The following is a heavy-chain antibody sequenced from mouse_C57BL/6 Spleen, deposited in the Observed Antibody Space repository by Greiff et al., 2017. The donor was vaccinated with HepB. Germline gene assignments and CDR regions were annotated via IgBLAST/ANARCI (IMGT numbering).Heavy chain of an antibody. V-gene: IGHV1-18*01. CDR3: ARLARDYFDY. CDR2: INPNNGGT. CDR1: GYTFTDYN. Sequence: SGPELVKPGASVKIPCKASGYTFTDYNMDWVKQSHGKSLEWIGDINPNNGGTIYNQKFKGKATLTVDKSSSTAYMELRSLTSEDTAVYYCARLARDYFDYWAKAPLSQSPQ. J-gene: IGHJ2*01.